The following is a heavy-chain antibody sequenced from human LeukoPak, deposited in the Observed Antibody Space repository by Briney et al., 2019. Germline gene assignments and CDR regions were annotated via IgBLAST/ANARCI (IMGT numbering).Heavy chain of an antibody. Sequence: TGGSLRLSCAASGFTVITNDMTWVRQAPGKGLEWVSVLYSDGNTKYADSVQSRFTISRDNSKNTLYLEMNSLSPDDTAVYYCARGVEPLAANTLAYWGQGTPVTVSS. D-gene: IGHD1-14*01. CDR1: GFTVITND. CDR2: LYSDGNT. J-gene: IGHJ4*02. V-gene: IGHV3-53*01. CDR3: ARGVEPLAANTLAY.